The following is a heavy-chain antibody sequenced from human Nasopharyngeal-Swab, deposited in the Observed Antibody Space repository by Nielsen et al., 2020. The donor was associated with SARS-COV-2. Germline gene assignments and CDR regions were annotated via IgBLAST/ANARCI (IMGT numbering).Heavy chain of an antibody. V-gene: IGHV4-59*08. Sequence: SETLSLTCTVSGGSISSYYWSWIRQPPGKGLEWIGYIYYSGSTNYNPSLKSRVTISVDTSKNQFPLKLSSVTAADTAVYYCARAGYCSGGSCYSNDAFDIWGQGTMVTVSS. CDR1: GGSISSYY. J-gene: IGHJ3*02. CDR3: ARAGYCSGGSCYSNDAFDI. D-gene: IGHD2-15*01. CDR2: IYYSGST.